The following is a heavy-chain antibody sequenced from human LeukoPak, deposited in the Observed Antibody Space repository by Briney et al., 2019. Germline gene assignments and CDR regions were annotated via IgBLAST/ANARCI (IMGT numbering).Heavy chain of an antibody. V-gene: IGHV4-30-4*01. CDR3: ARWSARQPVVIPSFDY. CDR1: GGSISSGDYY. J-gene: IGHJ4*02. D-gene: IGHD3-22*01. Sequence: SETLSLTCTVSGGSISSGDYYWSWIRQPPGKGLEWIGYIYYSGSTYYNPPLKSRVTISVDTSKNQFSLKLSSVTAADTAVYYCARWSARQPVVIPSFDYWGQGTLVTVSS. CDR2: IYYSGST.